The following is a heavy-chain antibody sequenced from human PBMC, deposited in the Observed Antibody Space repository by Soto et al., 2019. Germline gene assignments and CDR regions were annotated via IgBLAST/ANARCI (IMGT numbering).Heavy chain of an antibody. CDR3: ARQHSRYCSGGSCYKDYWYFDL. D-gene: IGHD2-15*01. CDR2: IYYSGST. V-gene: IGHV4-39*01. CDR1: GGSISSSSSY. Sequence: QLQLQESGPGLVKPSETLSLTCTVSGGSISSSSSYWGWIRQPPGKGLEWIGSIYYSGSTYYNPSLKRRVTITVDTSKNQSALKLSSVTAADTAVYYCARQHSRYCSGGSCYKDYWYFDLWGRGTLVTVSS. J-gene: IGHJ2*01.